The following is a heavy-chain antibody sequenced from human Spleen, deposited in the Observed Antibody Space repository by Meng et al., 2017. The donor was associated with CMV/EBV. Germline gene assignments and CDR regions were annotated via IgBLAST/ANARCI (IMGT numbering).Heavy chain of an antibody. J-gene: IGHJ4*02. D-gene: IGHD3-10*01. V-gene: IGHV1-18*01. CDR2: ISAYNGNT. CDR1: GYTFTSYD. Sequence: ASVKVSCKASGYTFTSYDINWVRQAPGQGLEWMGWISAYNGNTNYAQKLQGRVTMTTDTYTSTAYMELRSLRSDDTAVYYCAREGRSYYGSGSYYTNWGQGTLVTVSS. CDR3: AREGRSYYGSGSYYTN.